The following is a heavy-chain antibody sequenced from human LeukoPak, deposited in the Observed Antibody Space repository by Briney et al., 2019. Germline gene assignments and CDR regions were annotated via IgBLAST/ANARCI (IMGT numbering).Heavy chain of an antibody. D-gene: IGHD3-10*01. V-gene: IGHV4-59*08. CDR3: ASHYFDDTFDI. CDR2: IYYSGST. J-gene: IGHJ3*02. Sequence: SETLSLTCTVSGGSIRSYYWSWIRQPPGKGLEWIGYIYYSGSTNYNPSLKSRVSISVDTSKNQFSLKLNSVTAADTAVYYCASHYFDDTFDIWGRGTVVTVSS. CDR1: GGSIRSYY.